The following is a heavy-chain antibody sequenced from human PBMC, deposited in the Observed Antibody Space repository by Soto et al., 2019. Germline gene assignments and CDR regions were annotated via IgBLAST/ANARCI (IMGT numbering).Heavy chain of an antibody. CDR3: ARSSADIVVVPANNYYGMDV. J-gene: IGHJ6*02. V-gene: IGHV1-69*13. Sequence: ASVKVSCKASGGTFSSYAISWVRQAPGQGLEWMGGIIPIFGTANYAQKFQGRVTITADESTSTAYMELSSLRPEDTAVYYCARSSADIVVVPANNYYGMDVWGQGTTVTVSS. CDR1: GGTFSSYA. CDR2: IIPIFGTA. D-gene: IGHD2-2*01.